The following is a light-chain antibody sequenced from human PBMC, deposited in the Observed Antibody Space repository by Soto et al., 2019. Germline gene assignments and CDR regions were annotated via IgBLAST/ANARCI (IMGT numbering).Light chain of an antibody. CDR2: ENN. V-gene: IGLV1-51*02. J-gene: IGLJ3*02. CDR1: SSNIGANF. CDR3: GTWDSALSAWV. Sequence: QSVLTQPPSMSAAPGQKVTISCSGGSSNIGANFVSWYQHLPGTAPQLLIYENNKRPSGIPDRFSGSKSGTSATLGITGLQTGDETDYYCGTWDSALSAWVFRGGTKLTVL.